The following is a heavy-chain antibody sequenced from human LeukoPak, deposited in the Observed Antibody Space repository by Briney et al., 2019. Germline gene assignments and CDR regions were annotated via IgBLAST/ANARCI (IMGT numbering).Heavy chain of an antibody. V-gene: IGHV3-7*03. Sequence: GGSLRLSCAASGFTFSSYWMTWVRQAPGKGLEWVANINKDGSVQYYVDSVKGRFTISRDNAKNSVYLQMNSLRAEDTAIYNCARIGYSSSSLDLWGRGTLVTVSS. D-gene: IGHD6-6*01. CDR1: GFTFSSYW. CDR3: ARIGYSSSSLDL. J-gene: IGHJ4*02. CDR2: INKDGSVQ.